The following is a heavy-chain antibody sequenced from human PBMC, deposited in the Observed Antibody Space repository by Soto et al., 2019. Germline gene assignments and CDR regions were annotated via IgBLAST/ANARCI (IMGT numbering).Heavy chain of an antibody. CDR1: GFTFSNHA. V-gene: IGHV3-23*01. J-gene: IGHJ4*02. CDR3: AKAGKGETSGWPRFRVDVN. CDR2: ISGSGDST. Sequence: EVQLLESGGGLVQPRGSLRLSCAASGFTFSNHAMSWVRQAPGKGLEWVSGISGSGDSTFYADSVQGRFTISRDNSKNTLYLQMNSLRAEDTAVYYCAKAGKGETSGWPRFRVDVNWGQGTLVTVST. D-gene: IGHD6-19*01.